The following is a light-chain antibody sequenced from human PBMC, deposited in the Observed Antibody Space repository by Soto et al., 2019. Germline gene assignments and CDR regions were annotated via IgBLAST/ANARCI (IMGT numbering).Light chain of an antibody. Sequence: SSELTQPPSLSLAPGKTARITCGGNNIATYSVHWYRQKPGQAPVLVISNDNDRPSGIPDRFSGSNSGHTATLTIRRVEAGDEADYYCQLWDNKNDEVVFGGGTKLTVL. CDR2: NDN. CDR3: QLWDNKNDEVV. J-gene: IGLJ3*02. CDR1: NIATYS. V-gene: IGLV3-21*04.